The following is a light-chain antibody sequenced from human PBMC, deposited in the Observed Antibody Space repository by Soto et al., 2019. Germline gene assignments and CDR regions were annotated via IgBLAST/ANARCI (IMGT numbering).Light chain of an antibody. J-gene: IGKJ1*01. V-gene: IGKV1-5*03. Sequence: DTQMTQSPSTLSASVGDRVTITCRASQSIGIWLAWYQQTPGKAPKPLIYKASNLQSGVSSRFSGSGSGTEFTLTISSLQPDDFANYYCQNYNSWMFGQGTKVEI. CDR1: QSIGIW. CDR3: QNYNSWM. CDR2: KAS.